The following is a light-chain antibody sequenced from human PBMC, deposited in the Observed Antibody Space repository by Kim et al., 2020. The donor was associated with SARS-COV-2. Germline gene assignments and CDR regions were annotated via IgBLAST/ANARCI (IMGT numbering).Light chain of an antibody. Sequence: QRVTISCTGSSSNIGEGYVVTWYQQVPGRAPKFLIYSNNNRPPGVPDRLSASKTGTSAALAITGLQAEDEAAYYCQSYDRRLSSYVFGTGTKVTVL. V-gene: IGLV1-40*01. CDR3: QSYDRRLSSYV. J-gene: IGLJ1*01. CDR1: SSNIGEGYV. CDR2: SNN.